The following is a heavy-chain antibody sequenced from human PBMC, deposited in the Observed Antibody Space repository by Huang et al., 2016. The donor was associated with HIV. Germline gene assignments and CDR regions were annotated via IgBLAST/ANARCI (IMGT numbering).Heavy chain of an antibody. CDR1: GFRFTSYD. J-gene: IGHJ6*03. CDR2: VAKDGKDK. CDR3: LPAGHVSHYYYMDV. Sequence: QGQLVESGGGVVQPGRSLRLSCAASGFRFTSYDMQWVRQVPGRGLDWVSFVAKDGKDKYYADSVKGRFTISRDNFKNTLYLQMNSLRTGDTAVYFCLPAGHVSHYYYMDVWGKGTTVIVSS. V-gene: IGHV3-30*03.